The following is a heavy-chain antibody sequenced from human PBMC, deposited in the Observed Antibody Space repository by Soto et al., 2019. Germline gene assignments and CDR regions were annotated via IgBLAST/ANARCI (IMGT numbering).Heavy chain of an antibody. CDR1: GFTFSSYV. Sequence: QVQLVESGGGVVQPGRSLGLSCAASGFTFSSYVMHWVRQAPGKGLEWVAAITDDGRNKHYADSVKGRFTISRDKSKNTLFLQMDSLRAEDTAVYDCAKEQKDEYCGGGSCDVYYGMDVWGQGTTVTVSS. CDR2: ITDDGRNK. D-gene: IGHD2-15*01. V-gene: IGHV3-30*04. CDR3: AKEQKDEYCGGGSCDVYYGMDV. J-gene: IGHJ6*02.